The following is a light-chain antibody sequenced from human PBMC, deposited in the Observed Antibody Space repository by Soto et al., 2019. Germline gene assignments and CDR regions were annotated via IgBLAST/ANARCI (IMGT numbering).Light chain of an antibody. CDR3: CSYAGSYIFVV. J-gene: IGLJ2*01. CDR1: SSDVGSYNF. V-gene: IGLV2-23*02. CDR2: DVN. Sequence: QSALTQPASVSGSPGQSITISCTGTSSDVGSYNFVSWYQQHPGKAPKLMIYDVNKRPSGVSNRFSGSKSGNTASLTISGLQAEDEADYYCCSYAGSYIFVVFGGGTKLTV.